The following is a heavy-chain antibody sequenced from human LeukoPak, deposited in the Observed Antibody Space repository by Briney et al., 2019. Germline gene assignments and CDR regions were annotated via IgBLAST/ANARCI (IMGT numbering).Heavy chain of an antibody. CDR1: GGTFSSYA. CDR3: ARHRRVGGLGGIGPRKDYFDY. Sequence: SVKVSCKASGGTFSSYAISWVRQAPGQGLEWMGGIIPIFGTANYAQKFQGRVTITADESTSTAYMELSSLRSEDTAVYYCARHRRVGGLGGIGPRKDYFDYWGQGTLVTVSS. V-gene: IGHV1-69*01. J-gene: IGHJ4*02. D-gene: IGHD6-13*01. CDR2: IIPIFGTA.